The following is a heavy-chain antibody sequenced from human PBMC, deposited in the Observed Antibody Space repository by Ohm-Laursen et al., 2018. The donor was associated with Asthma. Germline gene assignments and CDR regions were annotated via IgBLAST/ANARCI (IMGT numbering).Heavy chain of an antibody. Sequence: TLSLTWAVSGGSISSGGYSWSWIRQPPGKGLEWIGYIYHSGSTYYNPSLKSRVTISVDRSKNQFSLKLSSVTAADTAVYYCARGAVMTTVTTPHPFDIWGQGTMVTVSS. J-gene: IGHJ3*02. CDR1: GGSISSGGYS. CDR3: ARGAVMTTVTTPHPFDI. D-gene: IGHD4-17*01. CDR2: IYHSGST. V-gene: IGHV4-30-2*01.